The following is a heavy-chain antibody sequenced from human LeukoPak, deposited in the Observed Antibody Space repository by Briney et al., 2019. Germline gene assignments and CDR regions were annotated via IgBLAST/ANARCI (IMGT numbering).Heavy chain of an antibody. CDR2: IYYSGST. Sequence: SETLSLTCTVSGGSISSYYWSWIRQPPGKGLEWIGYIYYSGSTNYNPSLKSRVAISVDTSKNQFSLKLSSVTAADTAVYYCARGSGYSSSWYTLFDYWGQGTLVTVSS. J-gene: IGHJ4*02. D-gene: IGHD6-13*01. V-gene: IGHV4-59*01. CDR3: ARGSGYSSSWYTLFDY. CDR1: GGSISSYY.